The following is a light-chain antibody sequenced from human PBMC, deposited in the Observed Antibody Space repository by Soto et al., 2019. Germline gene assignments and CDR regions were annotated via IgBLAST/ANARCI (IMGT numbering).Light chain of an antibody. CDR2: KTS. V-gene: IGKV1-5*03. J-gene: IGKJ1*01. Sequence: DIRMTQSASTLSASIGERVTITCRASQSISSWLAWYQQRPGKAPKLLIYKTSILENGVPSRFSGSGSGTEFTLSISSLQPDDFATYYCHQYNSYWTFGQGTNV. CDR1: QSISSW. CDR3: HQYNSYWT.